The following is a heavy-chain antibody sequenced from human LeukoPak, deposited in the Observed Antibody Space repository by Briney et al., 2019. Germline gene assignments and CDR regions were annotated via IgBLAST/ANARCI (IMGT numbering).Heavy chain of an antibody. CDR1: GYTFTGFH. Sequence: ASVKVSCKASGYTFTGFHMHWVRQAPGQGLEWMGWINHNSGGTNYAQKFQGRVTMTRDTSISTVYMELSRLRSDDTAVYYCARDRLRLGYERTNWFDPWGQGTLVTASS. D-gene: IGHD2-15*01. J-gene: IGHJ5*02. CDR2: INHNSGGT. CDR3: ARDRLRLGYERTNWFDP. V-gene: IGHV1-2*02.